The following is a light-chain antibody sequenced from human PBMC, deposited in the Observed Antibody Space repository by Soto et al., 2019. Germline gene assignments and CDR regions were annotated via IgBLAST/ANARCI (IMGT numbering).Light chain of an antibody. Sequence: QSALTQPASVSGSPGQSITISCTGSSSDVGAYNYVSWHQQHPGKAPKLMIYEVSYRPSGISNRFSGSKSGNTASLTISGLQADDEADYYCSSFTISNTWVFGGGTKLTVL. J-gene: IGLJ3*02. V-gene: IGLV2-14*01. CDR3: SSFTISNTWV. CDR2: EVS. CDR1: SSDVGAYNY.